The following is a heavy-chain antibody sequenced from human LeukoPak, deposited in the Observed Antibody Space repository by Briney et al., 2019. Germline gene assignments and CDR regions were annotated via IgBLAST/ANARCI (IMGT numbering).Heavy chain of an antibody. Sequence: GGSLRLSCAASGFTFSGYAMHWVRQAPGKGLEWLTVISTDGNDKHYADSVKGRFTISRDNSKNTLYLQMNSLRAEDTAVYYCAGSDYGDSSGMDVWGQGTTVTVSS. D-gene: IGHD4-17*01. CDR3: AGSDYGDSSGMDV. V-gene: IGHV3-30*14. CDR1: GFTFSGYA. CDR2: ISTDGNDK. J-gene: IGHJ6*02.